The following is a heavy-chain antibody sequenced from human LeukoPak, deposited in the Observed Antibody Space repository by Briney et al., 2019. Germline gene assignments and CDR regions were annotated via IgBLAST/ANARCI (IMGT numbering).Heavy chain of an antibody. D-gene: IGHD1-14*01. CDR2: ISWNSGSI. J-gene: IGHJ4*02. V-gene: IGHV3-9*01. Sequence: GRSLRLSCAASGFTFNDYAMHWDRQAPGKGLEWVSGISWNSGSINYADSVKGRFTISRDNAKNSLYLQMNSLRTEDTALYYCAKGRSPTDNRGGYFDYWGQGTLVTVSS. CDR1: GFTFNDYA. CDR3: AKGRSPTDNRGGYFDY.